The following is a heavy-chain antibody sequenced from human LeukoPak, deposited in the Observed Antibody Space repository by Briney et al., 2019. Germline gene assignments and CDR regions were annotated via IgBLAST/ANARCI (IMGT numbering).Heavy chain of an antibody. V-gene: IGHV3-13*04. Sequence: PGGSLRLSCAASGFTFSSYDMHWVRQGTGKGLEWVSAIGTAGDTYYPGSVKGRFTISRDNAKKSLYLQMNSLRAEDTAVYYCVRGAHDFDHWGQGILVTVSS. CDR2: IGTAGDT. CDR1: GFTFSSYD. CDR3: VRGAHDFDH. J-gene: IGHJ4*02.